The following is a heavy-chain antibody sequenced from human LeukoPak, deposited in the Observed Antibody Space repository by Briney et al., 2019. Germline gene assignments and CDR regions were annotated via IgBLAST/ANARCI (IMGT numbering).Heavy chain of an antibody. D-gene: IGHD2-15*01. V-gene: IGHV1-8*01. CDR1: GYTFTIYD. CDR3: ARGSGRSTDAFDI. J-gene: IGHJ3*02. CDR2: MNPNSGNT. Sequence: ASVKVSCKPSGYTFTIYDINWVRQATGQGLEWMGWMNPNSGNTGYAQKCQGRVTMTRNTSISTAYMELSSLRSEDTAVYYCARGSGRSTDAFDIWGQGTMVTVSS.